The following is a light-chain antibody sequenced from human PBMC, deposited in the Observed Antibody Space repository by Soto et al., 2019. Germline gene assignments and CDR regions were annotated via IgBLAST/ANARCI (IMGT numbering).Light chain of an antibody. V-gene: IGKV2-28*01. J-gene: IGKJ1*01. CDR2: LGS. CDR1: KSLFNSNGYIS. CDR3: MQSLQTWT. Sequence: DIVVPKSPLSLPVPPGEPASISCRSSKSLFNSNGYISLEWYLQNPGKSPQLLIYLGSNRASGVPDRFSGSGSGTDFTLKISRVEAEDVGVYYCMQSLQTWTFGQGTKVDIK.